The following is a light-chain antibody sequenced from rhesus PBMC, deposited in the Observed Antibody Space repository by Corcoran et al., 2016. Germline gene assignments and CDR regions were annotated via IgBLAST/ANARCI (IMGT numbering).Light chain of an antibody. CDR2: GAS. CDR3: FQHTSGWT. V-gene: IGKV3-10*01. J-gene: IGKJ1*01. CDR1: QSVNTF. Sequence: QVILTQSPATLSLSPGERATLSCRASQSVNTFLAWYHQKPGQAPRLLIYGASSRATGIPDRVSGSGSEIDFTLTFSNLGPEDVGVYRCFQHTSGWTFGQVTKVDI.